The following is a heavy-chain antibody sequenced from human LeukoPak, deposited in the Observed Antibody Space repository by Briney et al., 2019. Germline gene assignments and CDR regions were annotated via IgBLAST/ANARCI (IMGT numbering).Heavy chain of an antibody. D-gene: IGHD5-12*01. CDR1: GYSISSGYY. CDR2: IYHSGST. J-gene: IGHJ4*02. Sequence: PSETLSLTCTVSGYSISSGYYWGWIRQPPGKGLEWIGSIYHSGSTYYNPSLKSRVTISVDTSKNQFSLKLSSVTAADTAVYYCARVSFNRYSGYDEDYWGQGTLVTVSS. CDR3: ARVSFNRYSGYDEDY. V-gene: IGHV4-38-2*02.